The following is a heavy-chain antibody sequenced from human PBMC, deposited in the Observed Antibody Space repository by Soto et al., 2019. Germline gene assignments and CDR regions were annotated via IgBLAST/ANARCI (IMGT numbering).Heavy chain of an antibody. J-gene: IGHJ3*02. CDR2: IYYSGGT. V-gene: IGHV4-59*08. CDR1: GDSISNYY. CDR3: ARHLWVGSSWYLGAFDI. Sequence: SETLSLTCTVSGDSISNYYGSWIRQPPGKGLEWIGYIYYSGGTNYNPSLKSRVTISVDTSKNQFSLKLSSVTAADTAVYYCARHLWVGSSWYLGAFDIWGQGTMVTVSS. D-gene: IGHD6-13*01.